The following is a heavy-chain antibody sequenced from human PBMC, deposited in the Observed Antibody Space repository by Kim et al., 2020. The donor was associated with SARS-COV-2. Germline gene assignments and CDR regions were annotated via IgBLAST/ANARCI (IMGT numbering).Heavy chain of an antibody. V-gene: IGHV3-23*01. J-gene: IGHJ4*02. CDR3: AKDPYYDFWSGYYFDY. Sequence: SGKGRFTIPRDNSKNTLYLQMNSLRAEDTAVYYCAKDPYYDFWSGYYFDYWGQGTLVTVSS. D-gene: IGHD3-3*01.